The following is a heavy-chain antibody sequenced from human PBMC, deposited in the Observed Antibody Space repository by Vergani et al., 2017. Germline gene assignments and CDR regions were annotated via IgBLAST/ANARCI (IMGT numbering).Heavy chain of an antibody. Sequence: EVQLEESGGGVERPGGSLRLSCAASGFSLNEYGMSWVRQVPGKALEWVAGISWDGGSTGYVDSVKGRFTIFRDNAKNFLHLQMTSLRAEDTAVYYCAKDLYTVIVGASTTYSWGQGTLVTVSS. J-gene: IGHJ4*02. V-gene: IGHV3-20*04. D-gene: IGHD1-26*01. CDR1: GFSLNEYG. CDR2: ISWDGGST. CDR3: AKDLYTVIVGASTTYS.